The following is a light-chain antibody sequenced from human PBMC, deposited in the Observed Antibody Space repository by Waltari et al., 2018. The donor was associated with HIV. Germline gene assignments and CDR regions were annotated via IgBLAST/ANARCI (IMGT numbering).Light chain of an antibody. V-gene: IGKV1-5*03. CDR1: QSIDTS. CDR3: QNYKRYPFT. J-gene: IGKJ3*01. CDR2: RAS. Sequence: DIQMPQSPSTLSASVGDRVTITCRASQSIDTSLAWYQQKPGKAPKVLIYRASGLESGVPSRFSGSGSGTEFTLTITSLQPDDFASYYCQNYKRYPFTFGPGTKVDIK.